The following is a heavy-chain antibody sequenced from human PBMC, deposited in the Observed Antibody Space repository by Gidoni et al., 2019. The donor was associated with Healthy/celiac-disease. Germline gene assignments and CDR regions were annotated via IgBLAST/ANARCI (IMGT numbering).Heavy chain of an antibody. CDR3: ARVGIQDDYGDYGLGY. CDR1: GGAISSSNW. J-gene: IGHJ4*02. CDR2: IYHSGSP. V-gene: IGHV4-4*02. D-gene: IGHD4-17*01. Sequence: QVQLQESGPGLVKPSGTLSLTGAVSGGAISSSNWWSWVRQPPGKGLEWIGEIYHSGSPNYNPSLKSRVTISVDKSKNQFSLKRSSVTAADTAVDYCARVGIQDDYGDYGLGYWGQGTLVTVSS.